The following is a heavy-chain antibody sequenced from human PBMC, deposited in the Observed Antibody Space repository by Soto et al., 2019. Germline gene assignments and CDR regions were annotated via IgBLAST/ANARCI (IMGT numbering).Heavy chain of an antibody. CDR2: ISYDGSNK. Sequence: GGSLRLSCAASGFTFSSYGMHWARQAPGKGLEWVAVISYDGSNKYYADSVKGRFTISRDNSKNTLYLQMSSLRAEDTAVYYCVKDGSSGWPYFYDMDVWGQGTTVTVSS. J-gene: IGHJ6*02. D-gene: IGHD6-19*01. V-gene: IGHV3-30*18. CDR1: GFTFSSYG. CDR3: VKDGSSGWPYFYDMDV.